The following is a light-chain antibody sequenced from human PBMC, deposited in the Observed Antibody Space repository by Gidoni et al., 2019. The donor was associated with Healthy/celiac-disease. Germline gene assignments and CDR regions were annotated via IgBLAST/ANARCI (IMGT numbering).Light chain of an antibody. CDR1: SSDVGGYNY. V-gene: IGLV2-11*01. CDR3: CSYAGSYTRV. CDR2: DVS. Sequence: QSALTQPRSVSGSPGQSVTSSCTGTSSDVGGYNYVSWYQQHPGNAPKLMIYDVSKRPSGVPDRFSGSKSGNTASLTISGLQAEDEADYYCCSYAGSYTRVFGGGTTLTVL. J-gene: IGLJ3*02.